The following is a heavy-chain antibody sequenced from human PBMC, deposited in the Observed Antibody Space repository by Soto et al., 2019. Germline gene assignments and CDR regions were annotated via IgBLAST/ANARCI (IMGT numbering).Heavy chain of an antibody. V-gene: IGHV3-30-3*01. CDR1: GFTFSSYA. CDR2: ISYDGSNK. Sequence: ESGGGVVQPGRSLRLSCAASGFTFSSYAMHWVRQAPGKGLEWVAVISYDGSNKYYADSVKGRFTISRDNSKNTLYLQMNSLRAEDTAVYYCARSPTVAVAGTSYYYYGMDVWGQGTTVTVSS. J-gene: IGHJ6*02. CDR3: ARSPTVAVAGTSYYYYGMDV. D-gene: IGHD6-19*01.